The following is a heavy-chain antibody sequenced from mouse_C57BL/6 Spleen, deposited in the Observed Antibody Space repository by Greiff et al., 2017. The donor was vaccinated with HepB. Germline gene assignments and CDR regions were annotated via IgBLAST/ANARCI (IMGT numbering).Heavy chain of an antibody. D-gene: IGHD3-2*02. Sequence: QVQLQQPGAELVKPGASVKLSCKASGYTFTSYWMHWVKQRPGQGLEWIGMIHPNSGSTNYNEKFKSKATLTVDKSSSTAYMQLSSLTSEDSAVYYCARLDSSGYFDYWGQGTTLTVSS. CDR2: IHPNSGST. V-gene: IGHV1-64*01. CDR3: ARLDSSGYFDY. J-gene: IGHJ2*01. CDR1: GYTFTSYW.